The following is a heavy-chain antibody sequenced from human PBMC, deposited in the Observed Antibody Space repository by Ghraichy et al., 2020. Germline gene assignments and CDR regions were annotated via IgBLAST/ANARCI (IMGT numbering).Heavy chain of an antibody. V-gene: IGHV4-38-2*01. D-gene: IGHD3-3*01. Sequence: GALRLSCAVSGYSISSGYYWGWIRQPPGKGLEWIGSIYHSGSTYYNPSLKSRVTISVDTSKNQFSLKLSSVTAADTAVYYCARALTYYDFWSGQGNWFDPWGQGTLVTVSS. CDR1: GYSISSGYY. CDR3: ARALTYYDFWSGQGNWFDP. CDR2: IYHSGST. J-gene: IGHJ5*02.